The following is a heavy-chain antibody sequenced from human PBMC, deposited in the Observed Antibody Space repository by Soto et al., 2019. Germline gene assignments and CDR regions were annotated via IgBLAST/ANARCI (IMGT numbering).Heavy chain of an antibody. J-gene: IGHJ3*02. CDR1: GFTFTSQS. CDR3: ARSLRAVVGLDTFDI. V-gene: IGHV3-21*01. Sequence: GGSLRLSCEASGFTFTSQSMNWVRQAPGKGLEWVSSVSKSGNSIYYADSVKGRFTISRDNTKNSLSLQMDSLRAEDTAVYYCARSLRAVVGLDTFDIWGQGTMVTVSS. CDR2: VSKSGNSI. D-gene: IGHD6-19*01.